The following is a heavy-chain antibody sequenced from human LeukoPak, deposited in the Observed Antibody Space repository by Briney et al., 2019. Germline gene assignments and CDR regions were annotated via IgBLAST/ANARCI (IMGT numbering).Heavy chain of an antibody. CDR2: INSDGCST. J-gene: IGHJ5*02. Sequence: GGSLRLSCAASGFTFSSYGIHWVRQAPGKGLVWVSRINSDGCSTTYADSVKGRFTISRDNSKNTLYLQMNSLRAEDTAVYYCAKVGAPTWGYNWLDPWGQGTLVTVSS. D-gene: IGHD1-26*01. CDR1: GFTFSSYG. V-gene: IGHV3-74*01. CDR3: AKVGAPTWGYNWLDP.